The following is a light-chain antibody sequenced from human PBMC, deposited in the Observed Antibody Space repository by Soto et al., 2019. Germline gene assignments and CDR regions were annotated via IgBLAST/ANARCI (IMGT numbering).Light chain of an antibody. CDR2: XGS. CDR1: SSDVGSYNL. CDR3: CSYAGSDTFV. J-gene: IGLJ2*01. V-gene: IGLV2-23*03. Sequence: QSALTQPASVSGSPGQSITISCTGTSSDVGSYNLVSWYQQYPGKAPKLIIYXGSXRXXXXXNXXXGSKSGNTASLTISGLQAEDEADYYCCSYAGSDTFVFGGGTKLTVL.